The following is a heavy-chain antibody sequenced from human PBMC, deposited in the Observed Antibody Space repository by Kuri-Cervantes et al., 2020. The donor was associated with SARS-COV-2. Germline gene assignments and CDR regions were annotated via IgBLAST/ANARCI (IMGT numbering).Heavy chain of an antibody. CDR3: ARGIAARRGYYYYGMDV. Sequence: GSLKISCAASGFTFSSYGMHWVRQAPGKGLEWVAVIWYDGSNKYYADSVKGRFTISRDNSKNTLYLQMNSLRAEDTAVYYCARGIAARRGYYYYGMDVWGQGTTVTVSS. V-gene: IGHV3-33*01. CDR2: IWYDGSNK. D-gene: IGHD6-6*01. CDR1: GFTFSSYG. J-gene: IGHJ6*02.